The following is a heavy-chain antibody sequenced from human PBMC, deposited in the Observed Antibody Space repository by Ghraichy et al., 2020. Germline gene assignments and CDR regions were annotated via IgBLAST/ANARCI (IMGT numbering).Heavy chain of an antibody. CDR1: GGSFSGYY. CDR2: SDQGGST. Sequence: SETLSLTCAVYGGSFSGYYWNWIRQPPGKGLEWIGESDQGGSTNYNPSLKTRVTISMDTSESQFSLRLTSVTAADMAVYYCARGRPNYDFLTGYYRGAFDIWGQGTLVTVSS. V-gene: IGHV4-34*01. J-gene: IGHJ3*02. CDR3: ARGRPNYDFLTGYYRGAFDI. D-gene: IGHD3-9*01.